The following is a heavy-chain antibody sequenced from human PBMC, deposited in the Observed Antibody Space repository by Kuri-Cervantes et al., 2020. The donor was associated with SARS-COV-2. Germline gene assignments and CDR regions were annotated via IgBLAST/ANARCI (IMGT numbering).Heavy chain of an antibody. Sequence: GGSLRLSCEVSGFLFSASAMHWVRQASGKGLEWVGRIKSKTDGGTTDYAAPVEGRFTISRDDSKNTLYLQVNSLKTEDTAVYYCTTDGAVTKMYYYYYYHMDVWGKGTTVTVSS. CDR3: TTDGAVTKMYYYYYYHMDV. CDR2: IKSKTDGGTT. J-gene: IGHJ6*03. V-gene: IGHV3-15*01. D-gene: IGHD4-11*01. CDR1: GFLFSASA.